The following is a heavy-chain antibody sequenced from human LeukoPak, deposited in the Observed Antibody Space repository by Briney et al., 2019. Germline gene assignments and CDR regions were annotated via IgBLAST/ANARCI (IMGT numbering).Heavy chain of an antibody. Sequence: PGGSLRLSCAASGFTFSSYAMSWVRQAPGKGLEWVSAISGSGGSTYYADSVKGRFTISRDNSKNTLYLQMNSLRAEDTAVYYCAKRYSSGWSAGPFDYWAREPWPPSPQ. V-gene: IGHV3-23*01. CDR1: GFTFSSYA. J-gene: IGHJ4*02. D-gene: IGHD6-19*01. CDR3: AKRYSSGWSAGPFDY. CDR2: ISGSGGST.